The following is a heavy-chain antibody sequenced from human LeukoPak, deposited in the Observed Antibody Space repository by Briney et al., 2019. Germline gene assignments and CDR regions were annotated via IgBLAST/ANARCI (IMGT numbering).Heavy chain of an antibody. V-gene: IGHV3-48*03. D-gene: IGHD1-1*01. CDR1: GFTFSSYE. CDR3: ARGYHDNGDGWGY. Sequence: GGSLRLSCAASGFTFSSYEMSLVRQAPGKGLGWVSYISGSGGTIFYADSLKGRSTISRDNAEISLYLQKNSRRAEYTAVYYCARGYHDNGDGWGYWGQGTLVTV. CDR2: ISGSGGTI. J-gene: IGHJ4*02.